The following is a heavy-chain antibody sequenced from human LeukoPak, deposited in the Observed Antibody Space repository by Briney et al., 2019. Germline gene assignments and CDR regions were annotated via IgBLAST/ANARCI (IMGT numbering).Heavy chain of an antibody. J-gene: IGHJ4*02. CDR3: AKGGYGYSSSWFDY. Sequence: GGSLRLSCAVSGVTLSNYGMSWVRQAPGKGLEWVAGISDSGGRTNYADSVKGRFTISRDNSKNTLYLQMNSLRAEDTAVYYCAKGGYGYSSSWFDYWGQGTLVTVSS. CDR1: GVTLSNYG. CDR2: ISDSGGRT. V-gene: IGHV3-23*01. D-gene: IGHD6-13*01.